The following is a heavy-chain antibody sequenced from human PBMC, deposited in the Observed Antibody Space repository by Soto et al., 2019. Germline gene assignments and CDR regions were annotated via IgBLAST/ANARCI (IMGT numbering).Heavy chain of an antibody. V-gene: IGHV1-18*01. D-gene: IGHD6-19*01. CDR2: ISAYNGNT. CDR3: ANEVGCGWYGFDY. CDR1: GYTFTSYG. J-gene: IGHJ4*02. Sequence: ASVKVSCKASGYTFTSYGISWVRQAPGQGLEWMGWISAYNGNTNYAQKLQGRVTMTTDTSTSTAYRELRSLRSDDTAVYYCANEVGCGWYGFDYWGQGTLVTVSS.